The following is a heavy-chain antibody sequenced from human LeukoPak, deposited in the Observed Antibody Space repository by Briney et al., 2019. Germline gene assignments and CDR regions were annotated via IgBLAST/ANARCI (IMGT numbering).Heavy chain of an antibody. CDR1: GYTFTSYD. Sequence: ASVKVSCKASGYTFTSYDINWVRQATGQGLEWMGWMNPNSGNTGYAQKFQGRVNLTRKTSIRTAYMELSSRRSEDTAVYYCERGLGVIRGNWFDPWGQETLVTVSS. CDR2: MNPNSGNT. V-gene: IGHV1-8*03. CDR3: ERGLGVIRGNWFDP. J-gene: IGHJ5*02. D-gene: IGHD3-22*01.